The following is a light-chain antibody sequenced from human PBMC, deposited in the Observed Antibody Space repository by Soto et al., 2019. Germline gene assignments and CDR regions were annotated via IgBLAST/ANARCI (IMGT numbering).Light chain of an antibody. V-gene: IGKV3-20*01. Sequence: EIVLTQSPATLSLSPGERATLSCRASQSVPSNFLAWYQQKPGQAPILLIYGLSRRATAIADRFSGSGSWTDFTLTISLLEAEDFAVYYCQQYDSSWTFGQGTKVEIK. CDR3: QQYDSSWT. CDR1: QSVPSNF. CDR2: GLS. J-gene: IGKJ1*01.